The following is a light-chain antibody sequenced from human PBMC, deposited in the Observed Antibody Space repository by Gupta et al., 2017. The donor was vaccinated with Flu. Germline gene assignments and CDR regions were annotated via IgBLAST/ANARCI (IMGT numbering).Light chain of an antibody. CDR2: SAS. CDR1: RSISTY. V-gene: IGKV1-39*01. J-gene: IGKJ4*01. Sequence: IQVTQSPSSLSASVGDRVTISCRTSRSISTYLNWYQQRPGRAPKVLIHSASTLQSGVPSRFSGSGSGTDFTLTINSLQPEDLATYFCQQSYNSPLTFGGGTKLRIK. CDR3: QQSYNSPLT.